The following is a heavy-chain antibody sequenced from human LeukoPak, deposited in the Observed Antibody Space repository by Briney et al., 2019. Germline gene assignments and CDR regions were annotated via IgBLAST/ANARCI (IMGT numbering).Heavy chain of an antibody. CDR3: ARGGGTGRDYYYYGMDV. V-gene: IGHV1-18*04. Sequence: ASVKVSCKASGYTFTSYGISWVRQAPGQGLEWMGWISAYNGNTNYAQKLQGRVTMTTDTSTSTAYMELRSLRSDDTAVCYCARGGGTGRDYYYYGMDVWGKGTTVTVSS. CDR1: GYTFTSYG. D-gene: IGHD3/OR15-3a*01. J-gene: IGHJ6*04. CDR2: ISAYNGNT.